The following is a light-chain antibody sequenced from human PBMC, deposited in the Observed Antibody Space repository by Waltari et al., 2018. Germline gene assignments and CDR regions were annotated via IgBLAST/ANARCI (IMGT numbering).Light chain of an antibody. V-gene: IGKV1-33*01. CDR1: QDISNH. CDR2: DVS. CDR3: QQYDSLTLLT. J-gene: IGKJ5*01. Sequence: DIEMTQSPSSLSASVGEKVTITCRASQDISNHLSWFQQKPGKAPRLLIYDVSKLETGFVLSFSGGVSRADFTLIINDVQPEDVATYYCQQYDSLTLLTFGQGTRLE.